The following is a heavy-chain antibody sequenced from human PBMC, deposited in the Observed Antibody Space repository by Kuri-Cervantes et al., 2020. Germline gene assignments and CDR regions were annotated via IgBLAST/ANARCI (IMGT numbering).Heavy chain of an antibody. CDR1: GGTFSNYD. J-gene: IGHJ4*02. Sequence: SVKVSCKASGGTFSNYDMRWVRQAPGQGLEWMGGIIPFFGTATYAQKFQGRVTITADKSTSTVYLELKSLRSDDTGVYYCARAGNAGVKYGDYWAGDYWGQGTLVTVSS. CDR2: IIPFFGTA. V-gene: IGHV1-69*06. D-gene: IGHD4-17*01. CDR3: ARAGNAGVKYGDYWAGDY.